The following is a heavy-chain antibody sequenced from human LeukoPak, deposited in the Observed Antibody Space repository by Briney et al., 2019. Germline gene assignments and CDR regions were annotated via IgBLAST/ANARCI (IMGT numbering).Heavy chain of an antibody. CDR2: INHSGST. CDR1: GGSFSGYY. Sequence: SETLSLTCAVYGGSFSGYYWSSLRQPPGKGLEWIGEINHSGSTNYNPSLKSRVTISVDTSKNQFSLRLSSVTAADTAVYYCARGYLDCSRTSCQYYFDYWGQGTLVTVSS. V-gene: IGHV4-34*01. J-gene: IGHJ4*02. D-gene: IGHD2-2*01. CDR3: ARGYLDCSRTSCQYYFDY.